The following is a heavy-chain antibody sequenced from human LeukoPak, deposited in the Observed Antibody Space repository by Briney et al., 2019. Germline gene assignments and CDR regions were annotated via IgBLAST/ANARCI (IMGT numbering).Heavy chain of an antibody. D-gene: IGHD5-18*01. J-gene: IGHJ3*02. CDR2: IYPGDSDT. CDR1: GSRFTSYW. V-gene: IGHV5-51*01. CDR3: ARPGVDTALVFESDAFDI. Sequence: GASLKISCKGSGSRFTSYWIGWVRQMPGKGLEWMGIIYPGDSDTRYSPSFQGQVTLSADQSFSTAYLQWSSLKASDTAMYYCARPGVDTALVFESDAFDIGGQGTMVTVSA.